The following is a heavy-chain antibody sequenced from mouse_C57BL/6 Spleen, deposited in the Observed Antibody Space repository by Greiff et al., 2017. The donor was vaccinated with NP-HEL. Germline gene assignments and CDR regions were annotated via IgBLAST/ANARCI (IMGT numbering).Heavy chain of an antibody. CDR2: IDPSDSYT. D-gene: IGHD2-4*01. CDR3: ARYDYGFAY. V-gene: IGHV1-69*01. Sequence: QVHVKQPGAELVMPGASVKLSCKASGYTFTSYWMHWVKQRPGQGLEWIGEIDPSDSYTNYNQKFKGKSTLTVDKSSSTAYMQLSSLTSEDSAVYYCARYDYGFAYWGQGTLVTVSA. J-gene: IGHJ3*01. CDR1: GYTFTSYW.